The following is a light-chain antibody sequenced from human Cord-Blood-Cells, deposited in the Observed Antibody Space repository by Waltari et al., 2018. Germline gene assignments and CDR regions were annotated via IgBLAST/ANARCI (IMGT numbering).Light chain of an antibody. V-gene: IGKV1-39*01. Sequence: IQLIPPPSSLSASVGDRVTITCRASQGISSNSNRYQQKPGIAPKLLIYAASSLQSGVPSRFGGSGSGTDVTLTISSLQPEDSATYYCQQRYSTPYSFGQVTNLEIK. CDR3: QQRYSTPYS. CDR1: QGISSN. CDR2: AAS. J-gene: IGKJ2*03.